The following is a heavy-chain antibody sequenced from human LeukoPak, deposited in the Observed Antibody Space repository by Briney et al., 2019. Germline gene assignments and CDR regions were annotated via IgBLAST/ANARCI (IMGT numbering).Heavy chain of an antibody. D-gene: IGHD1-14*01. CDR3: AKGIRNYGPTHFDY. V-gene: IGHV3-7*03. Sequence: PGGSLRLSCAASGFTFSSYWMSWVRQAPGKGLEWVANIKQDGSEKYYVDSVKGRFTISRDNAKNSLYLQMNSLRAEDTAVYYCAKGIRNYGPTHFDYWGQGTLVTVSS. J-gene: IGHJ4*02. CDR2: IKQDGSEK. CDR1: GFTFSSYW.